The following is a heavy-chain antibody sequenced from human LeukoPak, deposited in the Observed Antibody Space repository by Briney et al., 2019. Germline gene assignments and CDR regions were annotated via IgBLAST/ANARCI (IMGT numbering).Heavy chain of an antibody. CDR1: GFTFSSYG. J-gene: IGHJ4*02. CDR2: ISYDGNNK. V-gene: IGHV3-30*18. D-gene: IGHD4-17*01. CDR3: AKDPKYGDYGDYFDY. Sequence: PGGSLRLSCAASGFTFSSYGMHWVRQAPGKGLEWEAVISYDGNNKYYADSVKGRFTISRDTSKNTLYLQMNSLRAEDTAVYYCAKDPKYGDYGDYFDYWGQGTLVTVSS.